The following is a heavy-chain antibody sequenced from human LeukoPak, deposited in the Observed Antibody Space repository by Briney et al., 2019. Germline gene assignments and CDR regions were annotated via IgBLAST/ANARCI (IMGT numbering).Heavy chain of an antibody. CDR2: ISSSGSTI. V-gene: IGHV3-48*03. CDR3: AREANLGWFDP. J-gene: IGHJ5*02. Sequence: GSLRLSCAASGFTFSSYEMNWVRQAPGKGLEWVSYISSSGSTIYYADSVKGRFTISRDNAKNSLYLQMNSLRAEDTAVYYCAREANLGWFDPWGQGTLVTVSS. CDR1: GFTFSSYE. D-gene: IGHD7-27*01.